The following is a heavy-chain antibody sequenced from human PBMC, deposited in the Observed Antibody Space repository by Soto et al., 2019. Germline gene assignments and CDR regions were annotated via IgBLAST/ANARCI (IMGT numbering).Heavy chain of an antibody. CDR3: AAGTVDTAMVLYYYCMDV. CDR1: GFTFTSSA. CDR2: IVVGSGNT. V-gene: IGHV1-58*01. Sequence: ASVKVSCKASGFTFTSSAVQWVRQARGQRLEWIGWIVVGSGNTNYAQKFQERVTITRDMSTSTAYMELSSLRSEDTAVYYCAAGTVDTAMVLYYYCMDVWGQGTTVTVSS. J-gene: IGHJ6*02. D-gene: IGHD5-18*01.